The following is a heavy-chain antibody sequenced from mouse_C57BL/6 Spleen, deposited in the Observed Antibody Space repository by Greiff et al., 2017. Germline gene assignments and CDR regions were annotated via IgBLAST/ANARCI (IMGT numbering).Heavy chain of an antibody. D-gene: IGHD5-5*01. V-gene: IGHV1-69*01. CDR2: IDPSDSYT. CDR1: GYTFTSYW. CDR3: AVLPYFDY. J-gene: IGHJ2*01. Sequence: QVQLQQPGAELVMPVASVKLSCKASGYTFTSYWMHWVKQRPGQGLEWIGEIDPSDSYTNYNQKFKGKSTLTVDKSSSTAYMQLSSLTSEDSAVYYCAVLPYFDYWGQGTTLTVSS.